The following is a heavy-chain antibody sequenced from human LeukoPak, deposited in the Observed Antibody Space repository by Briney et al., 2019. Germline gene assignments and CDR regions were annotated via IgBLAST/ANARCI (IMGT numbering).Heavy chain of an antibody. V-gene: IGHV1-8*03. J-gene: IGHJ6*03. CDR1: GYTFTSYD. D-gene: IGHD5-24*01. CDR3: ARTIKIKTDYHYMDV. Sequence: ASVKVSCKASGYTFTSYDINWVRQATGQGLEWMGWVNPNSGNTGYAQKFQGRVTITADESTSTAYMELSSLRSEDTAVYYCARTIKIKTDYHYMDVWGKGTTVTISS. CDR2: VNPNSGNT.